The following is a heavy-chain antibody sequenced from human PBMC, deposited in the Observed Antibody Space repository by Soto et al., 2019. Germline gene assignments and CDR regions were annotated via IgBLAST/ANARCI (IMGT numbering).Heavy chain of an antibody. D-gene: IGHD3-3*01. J-gene: IGHJ3*02. CDR2: INAGNGNT. CDR1: GYTFTSYS. V-gene: IGHV1-3*01. Sequence: ASVKVSCKASGYTFTSYSMHWVRQAPGQRLEWMGWINAGNGNTKYSQKFQGRVTITRDTSASTAYMELSSLRSEDTAVYYCARDPPIDFWSGYYGAFYIWGQGTMVTVSS. CDR3: ARDPPIDFWSGYYGAFYI.